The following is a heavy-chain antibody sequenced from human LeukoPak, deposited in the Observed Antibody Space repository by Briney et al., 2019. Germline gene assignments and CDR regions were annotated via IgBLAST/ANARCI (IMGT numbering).Heavy chain of an antibody. J-gene: IGHJ6*03. Sequence: GGSLRLSCAASGFTFDDYTIHWVRQAPGKGLEWVSLSNWVDNRTDYADSVKGRFTISRDSKKDSLYLQMNSLRTEDSALYYCAKGPYSYGPYFFYYMDVWGKGTTVTVSS. CDR1: GFTFDDYT. CDR2: SNWVDNRT. V-gene: IGHV3-43*01. D-gene: IGHD5-18*01. CDR3: AKGPYSYGPYFFYYMDV.